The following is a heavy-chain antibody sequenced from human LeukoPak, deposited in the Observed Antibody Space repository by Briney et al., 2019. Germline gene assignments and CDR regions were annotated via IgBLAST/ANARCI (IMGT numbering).Heavy chain of an antibody. J-gene: IGHJ3*02. Sequence: SETLSLTCTVSGGSISSCHWIWIRQPPGKGLEWIGYIHYSGSTNYNPSLKSRVTTSVDTSKKQFSLKLRSVTAADTAVYYCARSVSWGLLVRDDAFDIWGQGTMVTVSS. CDR2: IHYSGST. CDR1: GGSISSCH. V-gene: IGHV4-59*08. D-gene: IGHD2-21*01. CDR3: ARSVSWGLLVRDDAFDI.